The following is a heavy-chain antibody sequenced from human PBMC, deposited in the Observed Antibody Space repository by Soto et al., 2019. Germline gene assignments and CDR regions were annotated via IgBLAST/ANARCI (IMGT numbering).Heavy chain of an antibody. J-gene: IGHJ4*03. CDR3: AREQLGRLKPRESRYFEC. Sequence: GLSLRLSCAPSAFTFSGYGMHWVRQAPGKGLEWVAVIWYDGSRKFYADSAKGRFTISRDNSNLYLQMNTLRADDTAVYYCAREQLGRLKPRESRYFECWGQGSLGTVAS. D-gene: IGHD3-16*01. CDR2: IWYDGSRK. V-gene: IGHV3-33*01. CDR1: AFTFSGYG.